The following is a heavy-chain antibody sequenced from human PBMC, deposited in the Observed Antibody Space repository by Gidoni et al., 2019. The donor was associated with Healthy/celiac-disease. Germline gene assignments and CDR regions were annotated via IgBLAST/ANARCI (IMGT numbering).Heavy chain of an antibody. CDR2: IIPIFGTA. V-gene: IGHV1-69*01. J-gene: IGHJ2*01. Sequence: SGAEVKKPGSSVKVSCKASGGTFSSYAISWVRQAPGQGLEWMGGIIPIFGTANYAQKFQGRVTITADESTSTAYMELSSLRSEDTAVYYCAREGIAVAGTKGWYFDLWGRGTLVTVSS. CDR1: GGTFSSYA. CDR3: AREGIAVAGTKGWYFDL. D-gene: IGHD6-19*01.